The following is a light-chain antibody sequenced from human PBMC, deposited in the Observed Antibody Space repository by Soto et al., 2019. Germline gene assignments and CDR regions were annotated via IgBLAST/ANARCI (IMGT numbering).Light chain of an antibody. CDR1: QSFSNY. J-gene: IGKJ3*01. CDR2: DAS. V-gene: IGKV3-11*01. Sequence: EIVLTQSPATLSLSPGERATLSCRASQSFSNYLAWYQQKPGQAPRLLIHDASHRATGIPARFSGSGSGTDFTLTISSLEPEDSAVYYRQHRGGFTFGPGTKVDIK. CDR3: QHRGGFT.